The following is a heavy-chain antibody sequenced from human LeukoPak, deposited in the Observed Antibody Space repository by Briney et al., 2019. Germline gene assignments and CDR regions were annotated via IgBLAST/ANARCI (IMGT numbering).Heavy chain of an antibody. CDR1: GFTFGHNA. D-gene: IGHD2-8*01. CDR3: AKARGTYGGPFDY. Sequence: GGSLRLSCVASGFTFGHNAMAWVRQAPGKRLEWVSALSGSGGDTFYADSVKGRFTISRDNSKNTLYLQLSSLRPDDAAVYYCAKARGTYGGPFDYWGQGTLVTVSS. V-gene: IGHV3-23*01. J-gene: IGHJ4*02. CDR2: LSGSGGDT.